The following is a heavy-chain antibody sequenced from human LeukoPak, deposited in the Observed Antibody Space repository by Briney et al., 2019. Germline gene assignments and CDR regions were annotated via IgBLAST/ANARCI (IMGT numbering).Heavy chain of an antibody. J-gene: IGHJ4*02. V-gene: IGHV3-30*04. CDR1: GFTFSSYS. D-gene: IGHD1-26*01. CDR2: IASDSSIK. Sequence: GRSLRLSCAASGFTFSSYSMHWVRQAPGKGLEWVAVIASDSSIKYYADSVKGRFTVSRDNSKDTVYMQMNSLRAEDTAIYYCAKERQEGATPFDYWGQGSLVTVSS. CDR3: AKERQEGATPFDY.